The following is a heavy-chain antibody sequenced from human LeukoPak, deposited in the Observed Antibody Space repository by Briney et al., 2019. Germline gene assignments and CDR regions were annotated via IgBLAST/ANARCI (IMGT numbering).Heavy chain of an antibody. CDR1: GYTFTTYS. CDR3: ARRGHRQAADNAFDI. Sequence: GESLKISCKGSGYTFTTYSIGWVRQMPGKGLEWMGIIYPGDSDTRYRPSFQGQVTISADKSISTAYLQWSSLKASDTAMYYCARRGHRQAADNAFDIWGQGTMVTVSS. CDR2: IYPGDSDT. J-gene: IGHJ3*02. V-gene: IGHV5-51*01. D-gene: IGHD6-13*01.